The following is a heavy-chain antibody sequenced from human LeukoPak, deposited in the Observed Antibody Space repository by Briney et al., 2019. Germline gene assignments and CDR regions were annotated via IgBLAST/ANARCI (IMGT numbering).Heavy chain of an antibody. Sequence: ASVKVSCKVSGDTLSELSMHGVRQAPGKGLEWMGGFDPEDGETIYAQTFQGRVTMTEDTSTDTAYMELSRLRSEDMAVYDCATRSGIPYYFDYWGQGTLVTVSS. D-gene: IGHD2-21*01. J-gene: IGHJ4*02. CDR2: FDPEDGET. V-gene: IGHV1-24*01. CDR3: ATRSGIPYYFDY. CDR1: GDTLSELS.